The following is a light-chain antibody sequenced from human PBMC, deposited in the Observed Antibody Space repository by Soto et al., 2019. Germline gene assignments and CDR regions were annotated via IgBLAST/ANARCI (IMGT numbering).Light chain of an antibody. CDR3: QVWDSGIGHQV. J-gene: IGLJ1*01. CDR1: SIGSKS. Sequence: YELTQPPSVSVAPGQTARITCGGNSIGSKSVHWYQQKPGQAPVLVVYDYSDRPSGIPERFSGSNSGNTATLAISRVESGDEADYYCQVWDSGIGHQVFGTGTKVTVL. V-gene: IGLV3-21*02. CDR2: DYS.